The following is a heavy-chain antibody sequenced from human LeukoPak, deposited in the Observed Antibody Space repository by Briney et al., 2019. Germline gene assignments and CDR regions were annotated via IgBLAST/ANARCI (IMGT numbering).Heavy chain of an antibody. V-gene: IGHV1-2*02. J-gene: IGHJ4*02. D-gene: IGHD2-15*01. CDR1: GYTFTGYY. CDR2: INPNRGGT. Sequence: ASVKVSCKASGYTFTGYYMHWVRQAPGQGLEWMGWINPNRGGTNYAQKFQGRVTMTRDTSISTAYMELSRLRSDDTAVYYCARAGYCSGGSCYSGDYWGQGTLVTVSS. CDR3: ARAGYCSGGSCYSGDY.